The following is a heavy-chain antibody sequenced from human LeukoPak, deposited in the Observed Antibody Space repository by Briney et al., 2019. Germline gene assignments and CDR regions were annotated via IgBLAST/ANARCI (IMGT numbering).Heavy chain of an antibody. Sequence: PSETLSLTCDVSGDSISSGGYSWSWVRQPPGKGLEWIGYIYSSGRSYYNPSLQSRVTISVDTSKNQFSLKLSSVTAADTAVYFCARGPYSYDSSGAFDIWGQGTMVTVSS. CDR3: ARGPYSYDSSGAFDI. J-gene: IGHJ3*02. CDR2: IYSSGRS. CDR1: GDSISSGGYS. V-gene: IGHV4-30-4*07. D-gene: IGHD3-22*01.